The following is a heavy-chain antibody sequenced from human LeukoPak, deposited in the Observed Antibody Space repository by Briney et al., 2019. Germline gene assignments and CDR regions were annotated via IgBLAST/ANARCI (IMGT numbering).Heavy chain of an antibody. D-gene: IGHD6-13*01. V-gene: IGHV4-34*01. CDR2: INHSGST. J-gene: IGHJ5*02. CDR1: GGSSSGYY. CDR3: ASRTGYSSSWYSRYWFDP. Sequence: SETLSLTCAVSGGSSSGYYWSWIRQTPGKGLEWIGEINHSGSTHYIPSLKSRVTISVDTSKNQFSLKLSAVSAADTAVYYCASRTGYSSSWYSRYWFDPWGQGTLVTVSS.